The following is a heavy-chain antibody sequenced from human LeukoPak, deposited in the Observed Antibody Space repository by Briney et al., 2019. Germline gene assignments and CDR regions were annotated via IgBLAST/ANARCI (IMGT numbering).Heavy chain of an antibody. Sequence: SETLSLTCTVSRDSINDYFWTWIRQPPGKGLEWIGYIYYSGSTNYNPSLKSRVTISVDTSKNQFSLKLSSVTAADTAVYYCAREGYSSGWYKGIDAFDIWGQGTMVTVSS. D-gene: IGHD6-19*01. V-gene: IGHV4-59*01. J-gene: IGHJ3*02. CDR2: IYYSGST. CDR3: AREGYSSGWYKGIDAFDI. CDR1: RDSINDYF.